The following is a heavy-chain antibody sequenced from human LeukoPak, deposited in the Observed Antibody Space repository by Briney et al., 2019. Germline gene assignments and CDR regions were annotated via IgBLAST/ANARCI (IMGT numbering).Heavy chain of an antibody. V-gene: IGHV1-58*02. CDR3: AAVKEWDLLRNCFDP. CDR1: GFTFTASA. D-gene: IGHD1-26*01. Sequence: SVKVSCKASGFTFTASAMQWVREARGQRLEWIGWIVVGSGSTNYAQKFQERVTLTRDMSTSTAYMELSSLRSEDTAVYYCAAVKEWDLLRNCFDPWGQGTLVTVSS. J-gene: IGHJ5*02. CDR2: IVVGSGST.